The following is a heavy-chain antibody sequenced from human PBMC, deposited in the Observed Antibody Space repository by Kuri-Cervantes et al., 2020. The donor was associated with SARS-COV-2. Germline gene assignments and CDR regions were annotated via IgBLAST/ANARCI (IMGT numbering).Heavy chain of an antibody. D-gene: IGHD2-15*01. V-gene: IGHV4-34*01. J-gene: IGHJ2*01. CDR1: GGSFSGYY. Sequence: GSLRLSCAVYGGSFSGYYWSWIRQPPGKGLEWIGEINHSGSTNYNPSLKSRVTISVDTSKNQFSLKLSSVTAADTAVYYCARGRGCSGGSCYRGKRYWYFDLWGRGTLVTVSS. CDR3: ARGRGCSGGSCYRGKRYWYFDL. CDR2: INHSGST.